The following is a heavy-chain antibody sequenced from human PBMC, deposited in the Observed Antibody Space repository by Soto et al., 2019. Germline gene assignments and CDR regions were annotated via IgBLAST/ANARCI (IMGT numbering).Heavy chain of an antibody. D-gene: IGHD3-10*01. J-gene: IGHJ4*02. V-gene: IGHV4-30-2*01. CDR1: GDSISSSFS. CDR3: ARGDIIRGAAMDS. CDR2: IYHRGST. Sequence: QVQLQESASGLVKPLETLSLTCIVSGDSISSSFSWHWVRRPPGEGLEWLGYIYHRGSTLYNPSLGGRITMSVDSSKNMFSLKLCDVTAADTAVYYCARGDIIRGAAMDSWGQGTLVSVSS.